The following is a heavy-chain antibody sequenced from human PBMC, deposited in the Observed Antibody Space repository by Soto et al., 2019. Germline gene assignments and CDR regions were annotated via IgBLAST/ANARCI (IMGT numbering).Heavy chain of an antibody. CDR2: IYYSGST. J-gene: IGHJ6*03. CDR1: GGSISSYY. Sequence: QVQLQESGPGLVKPSETLSLTCTVSGGSISSYYWSWIRQPPGKGLEWIGYIYYSGSTNYNPSLKSRVTISVDTPKNQFALKLSSVTAADTAVYYCARVMMYYYYYMDVWGKGTTVTVSS. CDR3: ARVMMYYYYYMDV. V-gene: IGHV4-59*01. D-gene: IGHD3-16*01.